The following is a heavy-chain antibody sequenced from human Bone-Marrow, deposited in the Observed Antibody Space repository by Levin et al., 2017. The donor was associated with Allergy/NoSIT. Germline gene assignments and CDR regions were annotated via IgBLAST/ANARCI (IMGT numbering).Heavy chain of an antibody. V-gene: IGHV1-18*01. CDR1: GYTFSNYG. CDR3: ARWGPLDYGMDV. J-gene: IGHJ6*02. CDR2: ISVHNGKT. Sequence: ASVKVSCKASGYTFSNYGLSWVRQAPGQGLEWVGWISVHNGKTNSAEKVQDRVTMTTDTSTSTAYMDLRNLKTEDTAVYYCARWGPLDYGMDVWGQGTTVIVS. D-gene: IGHD3-16*01.